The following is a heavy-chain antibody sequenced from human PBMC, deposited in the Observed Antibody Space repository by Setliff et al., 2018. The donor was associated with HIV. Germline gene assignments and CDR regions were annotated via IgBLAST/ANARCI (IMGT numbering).Heavy chain of an antibody. J-gene: IGHJ2*01. V-gene: IGHV4-4*07. CDR3: AKDRGQCFDR. CDR2: IYTNGAT. CDR1: GDSFTGYY. Sequence: SETLSLTCSASGDSFTGYYWNWIRQSAGKGLEWIGRIYTNGATSYNPSLRSRVTMSVDTSKKQLSLRLTSVSAEDTAVYYCAKDRGQCFDRGGRGTLVTVAS. D-gene: IGHD3-10*01.